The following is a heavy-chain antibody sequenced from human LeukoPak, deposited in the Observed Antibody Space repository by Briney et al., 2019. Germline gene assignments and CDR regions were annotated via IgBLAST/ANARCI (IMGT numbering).Heavy chain of an antibody. D-gene: IGHD3-10*01. CDR1: GFTFSSYA. CDR2: IYSGGST. J-gene: IGHJ4*02. V-gene: IGHV3-66*01. CDR3: ARKYGSGSYYNGLYFDY. Sequence: PGGSLRLSCAASGFTFSSYAMSWVRQAPGKGLEWVSVIYSGGSTYYADSVKGRFTISRDNSKNTLYLQMNSLRAEDTAVYYCARKYGSGSYYNGLYFDYWGQGTLVTVSS.